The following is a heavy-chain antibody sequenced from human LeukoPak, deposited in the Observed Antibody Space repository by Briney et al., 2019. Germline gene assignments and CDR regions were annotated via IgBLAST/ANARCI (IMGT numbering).Heavy chain of an antibody. CDR2: INHSGST. V-gene: IGHV4-34*01. CDR3: ARGTTLAAAAAYYFDY. J-gene: IGHJ4*02. CDR1: GGSFSGYY. Sequence: PETLSLTCAVYGGSFSGYYWSWIRQPPGKGLEWIGEINHSGSTNYNPSLKSRVTISVDTSKNQFSLKLSSVTAADTAVYYCARGTTLAAAAAYYFDYWGQGTLVTVSS. D-gene: IGHD6-13*01.